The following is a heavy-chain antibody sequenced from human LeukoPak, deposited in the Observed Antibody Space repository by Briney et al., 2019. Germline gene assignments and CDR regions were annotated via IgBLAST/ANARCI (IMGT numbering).Heavy chain of an antibody. CDR3: ARGATEYGDYYYYMDV. V-gene: IGHV4-39*07. D-gene: IGHD4-17*01. Sequence: SETLSLTCTVSGGSISSSSYYWGWIRQPPGKGLEWIGSIYYSGSTYYNPSLKSRVTISVDTSKNQFSLKLSSVTAADTAVYYCARGATEYGDYYYYMDVWGKGTTVTVSS. CDR1: GGSISSSSYY. CDR2: IYYSGST. J-gene: IGHJ6*03.